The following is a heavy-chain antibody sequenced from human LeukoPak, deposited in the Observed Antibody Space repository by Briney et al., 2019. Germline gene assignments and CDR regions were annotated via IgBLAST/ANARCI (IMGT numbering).Heavy chain of an antibody. D-gene: IGHD1-26*01. V-gene: IGHV3-30*02. CDR1: GFTFSSYG. J-gene: IGHJ4*02. CDR2: IRYDGSNK. Sequence: PGGSLRLSCAASGFTFSSYGMHWVRQAPGKGLEWVALIRYDGSNKYYADSVKGRFTISRDNSKHTLYLQMNSLRAEDTAVYYCAKDRAIIVGATPIGYWGQGTPVTVSS. CDR3: AKDRAIIVGATPIGY.